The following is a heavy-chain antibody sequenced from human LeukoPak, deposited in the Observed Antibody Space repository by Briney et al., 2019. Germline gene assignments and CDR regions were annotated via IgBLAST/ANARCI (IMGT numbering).Heavy chain of an antibody. V-gene: IGHV4-39*01. CDR3: ARHAAIRDYVGGLDY. CDR2: IFYSGST. CDR1: GDSIRSSSYY. D-gene: IGHD3-10*02. Sequence: PSDTLSLTCTVSGDSIRSSSYYWGSIRQPPASGVEWIATIFYSGSTHYNPSLKSRVTISVDTSKNQFSLKMTTVTAADSAVYYCARHAAIRDYVGGLDYWSQGALVTVSS. J-gene: IGHJ4*02.